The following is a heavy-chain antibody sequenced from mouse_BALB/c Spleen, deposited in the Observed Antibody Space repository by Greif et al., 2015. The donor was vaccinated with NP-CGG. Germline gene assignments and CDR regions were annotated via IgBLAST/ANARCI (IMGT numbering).Heavy chain of an antibody. V-gene: IGHV5-9-4*01. J-gene: IGHJ2*01. CDR2: ISSGGSYT. CDR3: ARGRSYFDY. CDR1: GFTFSSYA. Sequence: EVHLVESGGGLVKPGGSLKLSCAASGFTFSSYAMSWVRQSPEKRLEWVAEISSGGSYTYYPDTVTGRFTISRDNAKNTLYLEMSSLRSEDTAMYYCARGRSYFDYWGQGTTLTVSS.